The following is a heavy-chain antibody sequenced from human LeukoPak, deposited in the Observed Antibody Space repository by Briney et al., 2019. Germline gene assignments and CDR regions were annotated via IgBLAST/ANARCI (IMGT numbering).Heavy chain of an antibody. D-gene: IGHD3-22*01. V-gene: IGHV4-59*12. J-gene: IGHJ4*02. CDR2: IYYSGST. Sequence: SETLSLTCTVSGGSISSYYWSWIRQPPGKGLEWIGYIYYSGSTYYNPSLRSRVTISVDTSKNQFSLKLSSVTAADTAMYYCARDGFGYYYDSSGYLFDYWGQGTLVTVSS. CDR3: ARDGFGYYYDSSGYLFDY. CDR1: GGSISSYY.